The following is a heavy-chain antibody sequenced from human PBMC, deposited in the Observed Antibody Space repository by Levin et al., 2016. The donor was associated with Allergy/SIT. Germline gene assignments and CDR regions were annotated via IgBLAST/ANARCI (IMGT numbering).Heavy chain of an antibody. D-gene: IGHD4-23*01. Sequence: WVRQAPGQGLEWMGGIIPIFGTANYAQKFQGRVTITADESTSTAYMELSSLRSEDTAVYYCASGEERWYRGYAFDIWGQGTMVTVSS. V-gene: IGHV1-69*01. CDR3: ASGEERWYRGYAFDI. J-gene: IGHJ3*02. CDR2: IIPIFGTA.